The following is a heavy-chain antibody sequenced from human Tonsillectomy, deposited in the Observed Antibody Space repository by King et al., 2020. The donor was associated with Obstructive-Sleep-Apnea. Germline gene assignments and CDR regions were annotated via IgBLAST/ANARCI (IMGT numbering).Heavy chain of an antibody. J-gene: IGHJ4*02. CDR3: VKDARVLRFLEWLPIQYYFDY. V-gene: IGHV3-64D*09. CDR1: GFTFSSYA. CDR2: ISSNGGST. D-gene: IGHD3-3*01. Sequence: VQLVESGGGLVQPGGSLRLSCSASGFTFSSYAMHWVRQAPGKGLEYVAAISSNGGSTYYADSVKGRFTISRDNSKNTLYLQMSSLRAEDTAVYYCVKDARVLRFLEWLPIQYYFDYWGQGTLVTVSS.